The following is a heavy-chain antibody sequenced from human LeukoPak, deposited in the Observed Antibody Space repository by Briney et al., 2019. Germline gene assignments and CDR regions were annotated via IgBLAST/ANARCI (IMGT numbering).Heavy chain of an antibody. Sequence: PGGSLRLSCAASGFIFSNYAMHWVRQAPGKGLEWVALISSDGSKTYHADSVKGRFTNSRDNSKNTLYLQMNSLRAEDTAVYYCAKGGSSGYYAPFDYWGQGTLVTVSS. CDR1: GFIFSNYA. CDR3: AKGGSSGYYAPFDY. V-gene: IGHV3-30*07. CDR2: ISSDGSKT. J-gene: IGHJ4*02. D-gene: IGHD3-22*01.